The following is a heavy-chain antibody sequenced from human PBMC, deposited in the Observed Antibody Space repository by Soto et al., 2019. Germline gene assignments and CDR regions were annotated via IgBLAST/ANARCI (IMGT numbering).Heavy chain of an antibody. D-gene: IGHD6-13*01. J-gene: IGHJ1*01. CDR1: GFTFSSYA. V-gene: IGHV3-23*01. Sequence: GGSLRLSCAASGFTFSSYAMSWVRQAPGKGLEWVSAISGIGGSTYYTDSVKGRFTISKDNSKNTLYLQMNSLRDEDTAVYYCAKTTSRERAKDIGHIAAAGTTEYFQHWGKGTLFTVSS. CDR2: ISGIGGST. CDR3: AKTTSRERAKDIGHIAAAGTTEYFQH.